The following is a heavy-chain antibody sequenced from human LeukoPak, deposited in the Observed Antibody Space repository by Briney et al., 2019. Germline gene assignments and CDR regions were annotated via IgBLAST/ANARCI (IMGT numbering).Heavy chain of an antibody. D-gene: IGHD3-22*01. CDR1: GYTFSNYG. CDR2: ISGSGGTA. Sequence: PGRSLRLSCAASGYTFSNYGIHWVRQAPGKGLEWVSAISGSGGTAYYADSVKGRFTISRDNSKNTLYLQMNSLRAEDTAVYYCAKKGYYDGSGYYMYYFDHWGQGTLVTVSS. V-gene: IGHV3-23*01. J-gene: IGHJ4*02. CDR3: AKKGYYDGSGYYMYYFDH.